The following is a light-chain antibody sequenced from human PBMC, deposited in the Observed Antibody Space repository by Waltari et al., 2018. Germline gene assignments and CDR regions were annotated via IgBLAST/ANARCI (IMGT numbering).Light chain of an antibody. CDR3: QQYNNWPPQDA. CDR2: AAS. J-gene: IGKJ2*01. CDR1: QSVGGN. V-gene: IGKV3-15*01. Sequence: EIAMTQSPATLCVSAGETATLSCRASQSVGGNLAWYQQKPGQAPRLLIYAASTRATGSPGRFSGSGSGTEFTLTISSLQSEDFAIYYCQQYNNWPPQDAFGQGTKLEIK.